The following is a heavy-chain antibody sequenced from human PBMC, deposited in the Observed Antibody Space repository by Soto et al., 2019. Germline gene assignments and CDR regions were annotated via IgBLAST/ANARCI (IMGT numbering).Heavy chain of an antibody. CDR2: IIPIFGTA. V-gene: IGHV1-69*06. Sequence: EASVKVSCKASGGTFSSYAISWVRQAPGQGLEWMGGIIPIFGTANYAQKFQGRVTITADKSTSTAYMELSSLRSEDTAVYYCARVVPAASYYYYYGMDVWGQGPTVTVSS. J-gene: IGHJ6*02. CDR3: ARVVPAASYYYYYGMDV. D-gene: IGHD2-2*01. CDR1: GGTFSSYA.